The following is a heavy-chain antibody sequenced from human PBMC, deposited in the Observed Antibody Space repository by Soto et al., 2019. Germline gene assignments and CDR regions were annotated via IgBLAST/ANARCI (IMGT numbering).Heavy chain of an antibody. CDR2: ISGSGGST. V-gene: IGHV3-23*01. D-gene: IGHD6-19*01. Sequence: EVQLLESGGGLVQPGGSLRLSCAASGFTFSSYAMSWVRQAPGKGLEWVSAISGSGGSTYYADSVKGRFTISRDNSKNPLYLQMNSLRAEDTAVYYCAKDFRSSGWYGGCYFDYWGQGTLVTVSS. CDR3: AKDFRSSGWYGGCYFDY. J-gene: IGHJ4*02. CDR1: GFTFSSYA.